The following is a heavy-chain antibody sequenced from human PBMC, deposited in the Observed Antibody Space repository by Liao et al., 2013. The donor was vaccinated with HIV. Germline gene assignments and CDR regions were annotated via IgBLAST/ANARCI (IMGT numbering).Heavy chain of an antibody. J-gene: IGHJ3*02. CDR3: ARGRGTSAFDI. CDR1: GGSISSYY. D-gene: IGHD1-1*01. V-gene: IGHV4-59*12. Sequence: QVQLQESGPGLVKPSETLSLTCIVSGGSISSYYWSWIRQPAGKGLEWIGEIDHSGSSNYNPSLKSRVTISVDTSKNQFSLRLSSVTAADTAVYYCARGRGTSAFDIWGQGTMVTVSS. CDR2: IDHSGSS.